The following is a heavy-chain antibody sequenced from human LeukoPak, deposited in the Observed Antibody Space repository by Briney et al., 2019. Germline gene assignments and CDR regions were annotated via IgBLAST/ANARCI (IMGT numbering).Heavy chain of an antibody. CDR1: GGTFSSYT. CDR3: AREAVVPAAIVGPFDY. Sequence: SVKVSCKASGGTFSSYTISWVRQAPGQGLEWMGRIIPILGIANYAQKFQGRVTITTDKSTSTAYMELSSLRSEDTAVYYCAREAVVPAAIVGPFDYWGQGTLVTVSS. J-gene: IGHJ4*02. D-gene: IGHD2-2*01. V-gene: IGHV1-69*04. CDR2: IIPILGIA.